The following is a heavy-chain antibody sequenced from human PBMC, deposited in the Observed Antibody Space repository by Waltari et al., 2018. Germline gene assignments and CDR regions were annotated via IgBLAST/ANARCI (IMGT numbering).Heavy chain of an antibody. CDR3: ASDLAGASVSKY. J-gene: IGHJ4*02. V-gene: IGHV3-21*01. CDR1: GLTISTYN. Sequence: EVQLVESGGGLVKPGGSLRLACAVSGLTISTYNLNWVRQAPGEGLGWVSYISSSGSYVYYADSVKGRFTISRDNAKNSLFLQMNSLRAEDSAVYYCASDLAGASVSKYWGQGTPVTVSS. D-gene: IGHD6-19*01. CDR2: ISSSGSYV.